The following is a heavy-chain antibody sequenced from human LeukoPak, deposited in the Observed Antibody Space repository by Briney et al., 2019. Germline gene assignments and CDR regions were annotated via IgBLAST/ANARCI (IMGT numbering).Heavy chain of an antibody. J-gene: IGHJ4*02. D-gene: IGHD3-10*01. V-gene: IGHV3-30*02. CDR1: GFTFSSYG. CDR3: AKVFYGSGSYYNVRPLYYFDY. Sequence: GGSLRLSCAASGFTFSSYGMRWVRQAPGKGLEWVAFIRYDGSNKYYADSVKGRFTISRDNSKNTLYLQMNSLRAEDTAVYYCAKVFYGSGSYYNVRPLYYFDYWGQGTLVTVSS. CDR2: IRYDGSNK.